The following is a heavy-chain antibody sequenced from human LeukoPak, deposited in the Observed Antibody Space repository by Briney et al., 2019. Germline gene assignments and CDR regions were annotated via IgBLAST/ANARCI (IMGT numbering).Heavy chain of an antibody. V-gene: IGHV3-23*01. J-gene: IGHJ4*02. CDR1: GFTFSSYA. D-gene: IGHD6-13*01. CDR3: AKATQQLVRKLYFDY. Sequence: GGSLRPSCAASGFTFSSYAMSWVRQAPGKGLEWGSAISGSGGSTYYADSVKGRFTISRDNSKNTLYLQMNSLRAEDTAVYYCAKATQQLVRKLYFDYWGQGTLVTVSS. CDR2: ISGSGGST.